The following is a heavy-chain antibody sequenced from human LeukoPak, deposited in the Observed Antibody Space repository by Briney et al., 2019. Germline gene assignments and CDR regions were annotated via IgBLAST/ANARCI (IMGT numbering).Heavy chain of an antibody. CDR2: INSDGSGI. V-gene: IGHV3-74*01. J-gene: IGHJ3*02. CDR3: ARGNAHAFDI. Sequence: PGGSLRLSCAASGFTLSSYWMHWVRQLPGKGLVWVSRINSDGSGISYAGSVKGRFTISRDNAKNTLYLQMNSLRAEDTAVYYCARGNAHAFDIWGQGTMVTVSS. CDR1: GFTLSSYW.